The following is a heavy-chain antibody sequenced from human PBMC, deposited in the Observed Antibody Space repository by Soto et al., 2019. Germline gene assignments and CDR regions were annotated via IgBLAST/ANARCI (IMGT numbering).Heavy chain of an antibody. J-gene: IGHJ4*02. CDR2: MNHSGST. D-gene: IGHD5-12*01. CDR3: ARRGGYDRGFDY. CDR1: GGSFSGYY. Sequence: TLSLTCAVYGGSFSGYYWSWIRQPPGKGLEWIGEMNHSGSTNHNPSLKSRVTISVDTSKNQLSLKLSSVTAADTAVYYCARRGGYDRGFDYWGQGTLVTVSS. V-gene: IGHV4-34*01.